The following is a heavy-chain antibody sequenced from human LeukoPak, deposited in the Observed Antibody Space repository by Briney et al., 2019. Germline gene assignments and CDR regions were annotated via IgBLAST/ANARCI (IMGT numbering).Heavy chain of an antibody. D-gene: IGHD3-22*01. CDR3: ARERSYYYDSSGYSGGDY. CDR2: ISAYNDNT. CDR1: GYTFTSYG. Sequence: GASEKVSCKASGYTFTSYGISWVRQAPGQGLEWLGWISAYNDNTNYVQKFQGRVTMTTDISTSTAYMELRSLRSDDTAVYYCARERSYYYDSSGYSGGDYWGQGTLVTVSS. J-gene: IGHJ4*02. V-gene: IGHV1-18*01.